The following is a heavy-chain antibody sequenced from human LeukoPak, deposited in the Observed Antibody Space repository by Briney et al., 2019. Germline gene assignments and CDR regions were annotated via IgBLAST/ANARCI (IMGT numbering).Heavy chain of an antibody. Sequence: SETLSFTCTVSGGSISSYYWSWIRQPPGKGLEWIGYIYYSGSTNYNPSLKSRVTISVDTSKNQFSLKLSSVTAADTAVYYCARGGVTPDYGDLRAYYYYYMDVWGKGTTVTVSS. CDR1: GGSISSYY. J-gene: IGHJ6*03. D-gene: IGHD4-17*01. CDR3: ARGGVTPDYGDLRAYYYYYMDV. CDR2: IYYSGST. V-gene: IGHV4-59*01.